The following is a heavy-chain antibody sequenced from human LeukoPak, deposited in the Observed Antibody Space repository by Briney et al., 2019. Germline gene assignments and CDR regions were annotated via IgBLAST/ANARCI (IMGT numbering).Heavy chain of an antibody. J-gene: IGHJ4*02. CDR2: IYYSGST. Sequence: SETLSLTCTVSGGSISSYYWSWIRQPPGKGLEWIGYIYYSGSTNYNPSLKRRVTISVDTSKNQFSLKLSSVTAADTAVYYCARRDCSGGSCPFDYWGQGTLVTVSS. V-gene: IGHV4-59*01. D-gene: IGHD2-15*01. CDR1: GGSISSYY. CDR3: ARRDCSGGSCPFDY.